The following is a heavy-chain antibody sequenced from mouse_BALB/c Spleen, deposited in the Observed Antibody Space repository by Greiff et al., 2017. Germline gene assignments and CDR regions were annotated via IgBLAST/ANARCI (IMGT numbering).Heavy chain of an antibody. CDR3: ARKGGSGDYYAMDY. CDR1: GYSITSDYA. V-gene: IGHV3-2*02. J-gene: IGHJ4*01. Sequence: VQLQQSGPGLVKPSQSLSLTCTVTGYSITSDYAWNWIRQFPGNKLEWMGYISYSGSTSYNPSLKSRISITRDTSKNQFFLQLNSVTTEDTATYYCARKGGSGDYYAMDYWGQGTSVTVSS. CDR2: ISYSGST. D-gene: IGHD1-1*01.